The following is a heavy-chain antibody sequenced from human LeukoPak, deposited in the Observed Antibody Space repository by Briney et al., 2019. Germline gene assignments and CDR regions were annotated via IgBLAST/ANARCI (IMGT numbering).Heavy chain of an antibody. CDR3: ARDRRTEKGNWFDP. V-gene: IGHV4-4*02. CDR2: IYHSGST. J-gene: IGHJ5*02. Sequence: SETLSLTCAVSGGSISSSNWWSWVRQPPGKGLEWIGEIYHSGSTNYNPSLKSRVTISVDKSKNQFSLKLSSVTAADTAVYYCARDRRTEKGNWFDPWGQGTLVTVSS. CDR1: GGSISSSNW.